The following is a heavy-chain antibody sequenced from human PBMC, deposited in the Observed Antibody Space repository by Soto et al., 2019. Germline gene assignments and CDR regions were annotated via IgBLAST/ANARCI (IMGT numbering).Heavy chain of an antibody. V-gene: IGHV6-1*01. D-gene: IGHD5-18*01. CDR3: ARDGRATYSYGLYFDY. CDR2: TYYRSKWYN. CDR1: GDSVSSNSAA. Sequence: QVQLQQSGPGLVKPSQTLSLTCAISGDSVSSNSAAWNWIRQSPSRGLEWLGRTYYRSKWYNDYAVSVKRRMTISPDTAKNQFSLQPNSVIPEDTALYFCARDGRATYSYGLYFDYWGQGILVSVSS. J-gene: IGHJ4*02.